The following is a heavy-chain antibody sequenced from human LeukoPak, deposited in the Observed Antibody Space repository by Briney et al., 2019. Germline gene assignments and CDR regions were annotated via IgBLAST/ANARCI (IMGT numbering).Heavy chain of an antibody. D-gene: IGHD3-22*01. CDR2: IYISGNT. Sequence: SETLSLTCTVSGGSISSGSYYWNWIRQPAGKGLEWIGRIYISGNTNYSPSLKSRVTISADTSKNHFSLKLSSVTAADTAVYYCARMYDSSGYYYPFDYWGQGTLVTVSS. J-gene: IGHJ4*02. CDR1: GGSISSGSYY. CDR3: ARMYDSSGYYYPFDY. V-gene: IGHV4-61*02.